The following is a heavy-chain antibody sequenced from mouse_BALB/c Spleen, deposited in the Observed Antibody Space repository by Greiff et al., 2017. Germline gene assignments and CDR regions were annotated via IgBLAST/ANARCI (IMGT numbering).Heavy chain of an antibody. D-gene: IGHD2-3*01. Sequence: VQLQQSGAELVKPGASVKLSCTASGFNIKDTYMHWVKQRPEQGLEWIGRIDPANGNTKYDPKFQGKATITADTSSNTAYLQLGSLTSEDTAVYYCAMLLPFAYWGQGTLVTVSA. CDR1: GFNIKDTY. V-gene: IGHV14-3*02. CDR3: AMLLPFAY. J-gene: IGHJ3*01. CDR2: IDPANGNT.